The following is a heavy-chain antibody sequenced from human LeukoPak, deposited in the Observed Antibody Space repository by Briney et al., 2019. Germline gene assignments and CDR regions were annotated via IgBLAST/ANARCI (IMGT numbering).Heavy chain of an antibody. CDR3: ASIAEAGTGGFDY. D-gene: IGHD6-13*01. CDR1: GGSISSYY. Sequence: SETLSLTCTVSGGSISSYYWSWIRQPPGKGLEWIGYIYYSGSTNYNPSLKSRVTISVDTSKNQFSLKLSSVTAADTAVYYFASIAEAGTGGFDYWGQGTLVTVSS. J-gene: IGHJ4*02. CDR2: IYYSGST. V-gene: IGHV4-59*12.